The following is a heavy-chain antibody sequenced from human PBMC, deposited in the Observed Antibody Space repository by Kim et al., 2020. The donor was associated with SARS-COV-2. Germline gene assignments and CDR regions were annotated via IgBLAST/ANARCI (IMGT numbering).Heavy chain of an antibody. V-gene: IGHV3-21*01. J-gene: IGHJ4*02. CDR2: ISSSSSYI. CDR3: AREALLWFGERGYYFDY. Sequence: GGSLRLSCAASGFTFSSYSMNWVRQAPGKGLEWVSSISSSSSYIYYADSVKGRFTISRDNAKNSLYLQMNSLRAEDTAVYYCAREALLWFGERGYYFDYWGQGTLVTVSS. D-gene: IGHD3-10*01. CDR1: GFTFSSYS.